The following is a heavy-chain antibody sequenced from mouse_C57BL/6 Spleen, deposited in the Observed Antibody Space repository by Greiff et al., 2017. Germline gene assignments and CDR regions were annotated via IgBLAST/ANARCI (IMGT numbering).Heavy chain of an antibody. V-gene: IGHV1-22*01. D-gene: IGHD2-4*01. CDR1: GYTFTDYY. CDR3: ARGFHYDYDDFDV. Sequence: VQLQQSGPELVKPGASVKMSCKASGYTFTDYYMHWVKQSHGQSLEWIGYINPNNGGPSYNQKFKGKATLTVNKSSSTAYMELRSLTSEDSAVYYWARGFHYDYDDFDVWGTGTTVTVPS. J-gene: IGHJ1*03. CDR2: INPNNGGP.